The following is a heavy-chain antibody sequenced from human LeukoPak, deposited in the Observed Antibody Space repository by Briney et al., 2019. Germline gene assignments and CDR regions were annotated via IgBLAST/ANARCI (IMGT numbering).Heavy chain of an antibody. Sequence: GGSLRLSCAASGFAFSSQAMGWVRQAPGKGLEWVSVISDSGSLTYYADSVKGRLTISRDNSKNTLFLQMNSLRDEDTAVYYCAKDARRTSGWYFFDYWGQGTLVTVSS. V-gene: IGHV3-23*01. D-gene: IGHD6-19*01. CDR2: ISDSGSLT. J-gene: IGHJ4*02. CDR1: GFAFSSQA. CDR3: AKDARRTSGWYFFDY.